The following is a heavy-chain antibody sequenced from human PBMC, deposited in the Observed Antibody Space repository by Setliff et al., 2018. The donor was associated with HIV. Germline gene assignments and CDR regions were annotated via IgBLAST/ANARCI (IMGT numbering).Heavy chain of an antibody. V-gene: IGHV4-39*07. CDR3: ARLQGYSSSWYGYWFDP. CDR2: IYYSGST. Sequence: SETLSLTCTVSGGSISCSSYYWGWIRQPPGKGLDWIGSIYYSGSTYYNPSLKSRVTISVDTSKNQFSLKLSSVTAADTAVYYCARLQGYSSSWYGYWFDPWGQGTLVTVSS. CDR1: GGSISCSSYY. D-gene: IGHD6-13*01. J-gene: IGHJ5*02.